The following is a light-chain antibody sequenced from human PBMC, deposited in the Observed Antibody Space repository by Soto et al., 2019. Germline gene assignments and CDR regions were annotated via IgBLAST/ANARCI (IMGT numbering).Light chain of an antibody. CDR3: NSYPTSTSLYV. CDR2: DVS. V-gene: IGLV2-14*03. Sequence: LTQPASVSGSPGQAITLFCTGNRTDIGGYDLFSLYQQHPGKAPKLMTYDVSSRPSGVSDRFSGSKSAITASLTISGLQAEDEADYYCNSYPTSTSLYVFGTGSKVTDL. J-gene: IGLJ1*01. CDR1: RTDIGGYDL.